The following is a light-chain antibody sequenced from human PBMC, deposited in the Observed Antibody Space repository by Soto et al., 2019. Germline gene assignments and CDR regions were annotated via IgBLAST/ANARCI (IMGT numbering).Light chain of an antibody. J-gene: IGKJ1*01. CDR1: EDISTW. V-gene: IGKV1-5*01. CDR2: DAS. CDR3: QQYNTYSPERT. Sequence: DIQITQSPASLSLFLLDMVTITCRSSEDISTWLAWYQQKPGKAPKLLIYDASSLESGVPSRFSGSGSGTEFTLTISSLQPDDFATYYCQQYNTYSPERTFGQGTKVDIK.